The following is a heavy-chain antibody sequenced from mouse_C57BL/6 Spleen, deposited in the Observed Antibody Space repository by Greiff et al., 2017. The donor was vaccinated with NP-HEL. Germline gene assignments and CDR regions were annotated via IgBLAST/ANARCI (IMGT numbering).Heavy chain of an antibody. CDR3: ARPSYDYDEEAFDY. D-gene: IGHD2-4*01. CDR2: ISSGGSYT. CDR1: GFTFSSYG. V-gene: IGHV5-6*01. Sequence: EVQGVESGGDLVKPGGSLKLSCAASGFTFSSYGMSWVRQTPDKRLEWVATISSGGSYTYYPDSVKGRFTISRDNAKNTLYLQMSSRKSEDTAMYYCARPSYDYDEEAFDYWGQGTTLTVSS. J-gene: IGHJ2*01.